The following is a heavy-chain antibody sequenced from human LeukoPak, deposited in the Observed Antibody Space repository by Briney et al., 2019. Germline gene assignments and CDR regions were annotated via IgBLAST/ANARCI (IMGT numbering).Heavy chain of an antibody. V-gene: IGHV3-48*03. Sequence: GRSLKLSCEVSGFTFSSYEMNWVRQAPGKGLEWVSYISISGSTLYYADSLKGRFTISRDNAKNSLYLQMNSLRAEDTALYYCARDASDYWFFDLWGRGTLVTVSS. CDR1: GFTFSSYE. J-gene: IGHJ2*01. CDR2: ISISGSTL. CDR3: ARDASDYWFFDL. D-gene: IGHD3-3*01.